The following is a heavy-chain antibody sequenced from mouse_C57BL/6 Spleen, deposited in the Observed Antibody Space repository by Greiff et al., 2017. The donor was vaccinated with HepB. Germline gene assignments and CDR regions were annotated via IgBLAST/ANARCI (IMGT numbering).Heavy chain of an antibody. V-gene: IGHV1-22*01. CDR3: ASDGNYGYFDV. CDR1: GYTFTDYN. CDR2: INPNNGGT. Sequence: VQLKQSGPELVKPGASVKMSCKASGYTFTDYNMHWVKQSHGKSLEWIGYINPNNGGTSYNQKFKGKATLTVNKSSSTAYMELRSLTSEDSAVYYCASDGNYGYFDVWGTGTTVTVSS. D-gene: IGHD2-1*01. J-gene: IGHJ1*03.